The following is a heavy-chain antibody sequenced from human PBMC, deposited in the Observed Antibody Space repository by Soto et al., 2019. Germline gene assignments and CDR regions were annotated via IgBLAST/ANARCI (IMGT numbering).Heavy chain of an antibody. CDR3: AKIYDFWSGYPNYFDY. J-gene: IGHJ4*02. V-gene: IGHV3-23*01. CDR1: GFTFSSYA. D-gene: IGHD3-3*01. CDR2: ISGSGGST. Sequence: LRLSCAASGFTFSSYAMSWVRQAPGKGLEWVSAISGSGGSTYYADSVKGRFTISRDNSKNTLYLQMNSLRAEDTAVYYCAKIYDFWSGYPNYFDYWGQGTLVTVSS.